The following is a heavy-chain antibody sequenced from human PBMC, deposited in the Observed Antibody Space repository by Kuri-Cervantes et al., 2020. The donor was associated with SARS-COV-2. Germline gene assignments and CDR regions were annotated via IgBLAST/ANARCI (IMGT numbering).Heavy chain of an antibody. D-gene: IGHD5-24*01. V-gene: IGHV2-70*04. CDR2: IDWDDDK. CDR3: ARMGDGYDFEY. Sequence: SGPTLVKPTGTLTVTCTFSGFSLNTNGNRVSWIRQTPGKALEWLARIDWDDDKFYSAPLKSRLIISKDTSKNQVVLTLTNVDPGDTGTYYCARMGDGYDFEYWGQGTVVTVSS. CDR1: GFSLNTNGNR. J-gene: IGHJ4*02.